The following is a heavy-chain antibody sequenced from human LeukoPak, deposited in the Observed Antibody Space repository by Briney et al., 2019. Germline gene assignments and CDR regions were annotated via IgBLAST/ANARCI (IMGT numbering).Heavy chain of an antibody. CDR1: GGSISSGDYY. CDR3: ARGSDYDRNAFDI. V-gene: IGHV4-30-4*01. CDR2: IYYSGST. Sequence: SQTLSLTCTVSGGSISSGDYYWSWIRQPPGKGLEWIGYIYYSGSTYYNPSLKSRVAISVDTSKNQFSLKLSSVTAADTAVYYCARGSDYDRNAFDIWGQGTMVTVSS. D-gene: IGHD3-22*01. J-gene: IGHJ3*02.